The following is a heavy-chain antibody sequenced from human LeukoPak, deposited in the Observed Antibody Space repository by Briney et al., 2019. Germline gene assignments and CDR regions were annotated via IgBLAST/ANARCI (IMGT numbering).Heavy chain of an antibody. D-gene: IGHD3-22*01. J-gene: IGHJ4*02. CDR1: GFTFSSYG. CDR3: AKDSMIVVVEAPDY. V-gene: IGHV3-30*18. CDR2: ISYDGSNK. Sequence: GGSLRLSCAASGFTFSSYGMHWVRQAPGKGLEWVAVISYDGSNKYCADSVKGRFTISRDNSKNTLYLQMNSLRAEDTAVYYCAKDSMIVVVEAPDYWGQGTLVTVSS.